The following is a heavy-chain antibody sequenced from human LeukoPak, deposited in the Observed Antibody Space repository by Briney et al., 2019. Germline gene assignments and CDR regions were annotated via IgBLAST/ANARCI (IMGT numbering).Heavy chain of an antibody. CDR2: ISGRDSTT. CDR3: AKGGGYEAQYYYYYLDV. D-gene: IGHD5-12*01. V-gene: IGHV3-23*01. J-gene: IGHJ6*03. Sequence: GGSLRLSCAASGFTFSSYAMSWVRQAPGKGLEWVSGISGRDSTTYYADSVKGRFTISRDNSKNTLYLQMKSLRAEDTAVYYCAKGGGYEAQYYYYYLDVWGKGTTVTISS. CDR1: GFTFSSYA.